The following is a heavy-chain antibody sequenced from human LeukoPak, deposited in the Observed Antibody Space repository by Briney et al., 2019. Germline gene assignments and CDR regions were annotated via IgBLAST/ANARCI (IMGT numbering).Heavy chain of an antibody. CDR2: IHPNDGST. CDR3: AREVGSTDY. V-gene: IGHV1-46*01. J-gene: IGHJ4*02. CDR1: GYTFTHYY. D-gene: IGHD1-26*01. Sequence: GASVKVSCKASGYTFTHYYMHWVRQAPGQGLEWMGIIHPNDGSTTYAQKFQDRVTMTRDTSTTTIYMELTSQRSEDTAVYYCAREVGSTDYWGQGTLVTVSS.